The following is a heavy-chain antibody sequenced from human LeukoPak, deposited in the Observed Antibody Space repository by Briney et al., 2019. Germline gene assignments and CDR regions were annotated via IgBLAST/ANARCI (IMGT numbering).Heavy chain of an antibody. CDR1: GYTFTTYG. D-gene: IGHD3-22*01. Sequence: ASVKVSCRAPGYTFTTYGISWVRQAPGQGLEWMGWINSYNGNTDYAQNLQGRVTMTTDTSASTAYMELRSLRSDDTAVYFCARDRAYYYDSSGYYNYWGQGTLVTVSS. V-gene: IGHV1-18*01. CDR2: INSYNGNT. J-gene: IGHJ4*02. CDR3: ARDRAYYYDSSGYYNY.